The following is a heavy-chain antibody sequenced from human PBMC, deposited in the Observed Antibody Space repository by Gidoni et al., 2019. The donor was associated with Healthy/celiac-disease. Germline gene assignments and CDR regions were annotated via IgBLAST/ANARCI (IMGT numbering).Heavy chain of an antibody. J-gene: IGHJ4*02. CDR2: IRRKADGGTT. V-gene: IGHV3-49*04. CDR1: GFTFGAYA. CDR3: TRARIPVRGPHSFDY. D-gene: IGHD3-10*01. Sequence: EVQLVESGGGLVQPGRSLRLSCTASGFTFGAYAMSLVRQAPGKGLEWVGVIRRKADGGTTEYAAAGKGRFTISRDDSKSIAYLQMNSLKTEDTAVYYCTRARIPVRGPHSFDYWGQGTLVTVSS.